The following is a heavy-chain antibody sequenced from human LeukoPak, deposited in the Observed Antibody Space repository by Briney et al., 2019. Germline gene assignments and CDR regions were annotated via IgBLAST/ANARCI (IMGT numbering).Heavy chain of an antibody. CDR2: ISASGDNT. Sequence: GGSLRLSCAASVLTFNKYAMTCVRHARGEGLVWVAVISASGDNTDYADSVKGRFTISRDNSKNTLSLQMNSLRVEDTAVYYCAKVVGTGTTPTDYWGQGTLVTVSS. CDR3: AKVVGTGTTPTDY. D-gene: IGHD1-1*01. J-gene: IGHJ4*02. V-gene: IGHV3-23*01. CDR1: VLTFNKYA.